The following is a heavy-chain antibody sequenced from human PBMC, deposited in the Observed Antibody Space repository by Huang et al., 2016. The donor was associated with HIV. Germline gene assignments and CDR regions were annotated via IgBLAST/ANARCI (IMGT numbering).Heavy chain of an antibody. CDR2: LDPEEVET. CDR1: GYTVSELS. CDR3: ATSTPDVGAGVLRSAFDI. D-gene: IGHD2-15*01. Sequence: QVQLVESGAELKKPGASVRVSCKVSGYTVSELSLHWVRQAPEKGLEWMGGLDPEEVETIYAQRLQGSLTMTEDTSTDTAYMELSSLRPEDTAVYYCATSTPDVGAGVLRSAFDIWGQGTMVTVSS. V-gene: IGHV1-24*01. J-gene: IGHJ3*02.